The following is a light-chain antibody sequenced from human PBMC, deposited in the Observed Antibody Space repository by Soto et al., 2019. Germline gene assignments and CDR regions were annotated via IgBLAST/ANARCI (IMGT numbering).Light chain of an antibody. CDR2: AAS. CDR3: QKYNNAPRT. V-gene: IGKV1-27*01. CDR1: QDISSY. Sequence: DIQMTQSRSSLSASVGDRVTITCRARQDISSYLAWYQQKPGKVPKLLIYAASTLQSGVPSRFSGSGSGTDFTLTISSLQPEDVATYFCQKYNNAPRTFGQGTKVXIK. J-gene: IGKJ1*01.